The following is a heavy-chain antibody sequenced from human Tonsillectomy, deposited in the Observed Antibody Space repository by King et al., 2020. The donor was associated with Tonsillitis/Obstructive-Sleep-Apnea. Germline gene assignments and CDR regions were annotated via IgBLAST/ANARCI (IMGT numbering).Heavy chain of an antibody. CDR1: GGSFSGYY. Sequence: QVQLQQWGAGLLKPSETLSLTCAVYGGSFSGYYWSWIRQPPGRGREWIGEINHMGSTNYNPSPKSRVTISVDTSKNQSSLKLSSVTAADTAVYYCARGPYDYIWGSYLSRFDPWGQGTLVTVSS. J-gene: IGHJ5*02. CDR2: INHMGST. D-gene: IGHD3-16*02. CDR3: ARGPYDYIWGSYLSRFDP. V-gene: IGHV4-34*01.